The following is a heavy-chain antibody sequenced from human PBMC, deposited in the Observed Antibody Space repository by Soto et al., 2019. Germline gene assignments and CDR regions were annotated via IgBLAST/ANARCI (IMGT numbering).Heavy chain of an antibody. Sequence: QLQLQESGPGLVKPSETLSLTCTVSGGSISSSSCYWVWIRQPPGNGLEWIGDSYYTGTTYYNPSLTSRVNIYVETSTAHFSLKLSSVTAADTAIYDCVRLTSRIRAAIHGRRNWLVPWGPGTLVSVSS. CDR1: GGSISSSSCY. CDR2: SYYTGTT. D-gene: IGHD2-15*01. CDR3: VRLTSRIRAAIHGRRNWLVP. V-gene: IGHV4-39*02. J-gene: IGHJ5*02.